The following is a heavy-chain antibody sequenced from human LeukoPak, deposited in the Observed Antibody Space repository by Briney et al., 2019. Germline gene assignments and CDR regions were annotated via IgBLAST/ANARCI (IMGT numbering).Heavy chain of an antibody. V-gene: IGHV3-30-3*01. Sequence: GRSLRLSCAASGFTFSSYAMHWVRQAPGKGLEWVAVISYDGSNKYYADSVKGRFTISRDNSKSTLYLQMNSLRADDTAVYYCSISLGIQAREYFHHWGQGTLVTVSS. D-gene: IGHD5-18*01. J-gene: IGHJ1*01. CDR1: GFTFSSYA. CDR2: ISYDGSNK. CDR3: SISLGIQAREYFHH.